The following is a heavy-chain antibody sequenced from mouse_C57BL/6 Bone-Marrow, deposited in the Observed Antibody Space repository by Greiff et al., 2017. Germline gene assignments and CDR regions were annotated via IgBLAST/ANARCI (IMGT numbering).Heavy chain of an antibody. CDR1: GFTFSDYG. V-gene: IGHV5-17*01. Sequence: EVMLVESGGGLVKPGGSLKLSCAASGFTFSDYGMHWVRQAPEKGLEWVAYISSGSSTIYYADTVQGRFTISRDNAKNTLFLQMTSLRSEDTAMYYCARDYGSRFYWYFDVWGTGTTVTVSS. CDR2: ISSGSSTI. J-gene: IGHJ1*03. D-gene: IGHD1-1*01. CDR3: ARDYGSRFYWYFDV.